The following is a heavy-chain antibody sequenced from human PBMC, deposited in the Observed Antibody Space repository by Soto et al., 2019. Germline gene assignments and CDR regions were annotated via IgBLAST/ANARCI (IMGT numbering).Heavy chain of an antibody. J-gene: IGHJ6*02. CDR3: AISYSGYDYQYYYGMDV. CDR1: GYTFTSYT. V-gene: IGHV1-3*01. D-gene: IGHD5-12*01. CDR2: INAGNGNT. Sequence: ASVKVSCKASGYTFTSYTMHWVRQAPGQRLEWIGWINAGNGNTKYSQKYQGRVTITRDTSASTAYMELSSLRSEDTAVYFCAISYSGYDYQYYYGMDVWGQGTTVTVSS.